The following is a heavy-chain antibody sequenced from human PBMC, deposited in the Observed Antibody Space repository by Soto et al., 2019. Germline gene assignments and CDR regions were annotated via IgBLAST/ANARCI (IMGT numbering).Heavy chain of an antibody. V-gene: IGHV4-59*01. Sequence: SETLALTCIVSGDSISGYYWSWTRQPPGQGLEYIGYIHYGGSTDYNPSLKGRVTMSVDMSKNQLSLKLTSVTAADTAVYYCAKDRDSRDDWGQGKLVTVSS. D-gene: IGHD6-13*01. J-gene: IGHJ4*02. CDR3: AKDRDSRDD. CDR2: IHYGGST. CDR1: GDSISGYY.